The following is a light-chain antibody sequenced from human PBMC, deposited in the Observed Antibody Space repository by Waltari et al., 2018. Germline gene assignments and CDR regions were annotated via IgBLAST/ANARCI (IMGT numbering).Light chain of an antibody. J-gene: IGKJ1*01. Sequence: EIVLTQSPGTLSLSPGERATLSCRASQRVSKYLAWYQQKPGQAPRLLIYHASTRAAGIPDRFSGSGYGTDFSLTISRLEAEDFAVYYCQHYVSLPATFGQGTKVEIK. CDR3: QHYVSLPAT. CDR2: HAS. CDR1: QRVSKY. V-gene: IGKV3-20*01.